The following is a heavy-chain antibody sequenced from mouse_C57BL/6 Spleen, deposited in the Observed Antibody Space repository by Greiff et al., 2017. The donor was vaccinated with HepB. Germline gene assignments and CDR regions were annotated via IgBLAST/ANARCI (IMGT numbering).Heavy chain of an antibody. CDR2: ISSGGDYI. J-gene: IGHJ4*01. CDR1: GFTFSSYA. V-gene: IGHV5-9-1*02. D-gene: IGHD1-1*01. Sequence: EVHLVESGEGLVKPGGSLKLSCAASGFTFSSYAMSWVRQTPEKRLEWVAYISSGGDYIYYADTVKGRFTISRDNARNTLYLQMSSLKSEDTAMYYCTRDHDYYGSSYDYAMDYWGQGTSVTVSS. CDR3: TRDHDYYGSSYDYAMDY.